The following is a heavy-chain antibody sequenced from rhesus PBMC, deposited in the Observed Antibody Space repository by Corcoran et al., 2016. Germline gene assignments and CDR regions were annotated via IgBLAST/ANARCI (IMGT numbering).Heavy chain of an antibody. Sequence: QVQLQESGPGLVKPSETLSLTCAVSGGSFSSYWWSWFSQPPGKGLEWIGEINGNSGSTNYNPSLNSRVTISKDASKNQFSLKLSSVTAADTAVYYCARNFGWSLGYWGQGVLVTVSS. J-gene: IGHJ4*01. CDR3: ARNFGWSLGY. CDR2: INGNSGST. CDR1: GGSFSSYW. V-gene: IGHV4-80*01. D-gene: IGHD6-37*01.